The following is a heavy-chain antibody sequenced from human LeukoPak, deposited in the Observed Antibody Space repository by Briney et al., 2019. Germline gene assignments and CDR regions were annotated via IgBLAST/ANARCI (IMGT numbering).Heavy chain of an antibody. CDR2: ITTSSSYM. Sequence: GGSLRLSCAASGFTFSTYNMNWVRRTPGKVLEWLSSITTSSSYMFYADSVRGRFTISRDNAENSLYLQMNSLRDEDTAVYYCARDPYSGGYGAYYYYYMDVWGKGTTVTVSS. D-gene: IGHD6-19*01. CDR3: ARDPYSGGYGAYYYYYMDV. J-gene: IGHJ6*03. CDR1: GFTFSTYN. V-gene: IGHV3-21*01.